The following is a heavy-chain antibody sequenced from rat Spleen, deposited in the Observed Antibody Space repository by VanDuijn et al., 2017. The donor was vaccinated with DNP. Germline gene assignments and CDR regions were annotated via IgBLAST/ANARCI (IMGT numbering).Heavy chain of an antibody. V-gene: IGHV5-31*01. D-gene: IGHD1-11*01. CDR2: ITNTGGST. CDR3: TRATTEGMAY. Sequence: EVQLVESGGGLVQPGRSLKLSCVASGFTFNNYWMTWIRQAPGKGLEWVASITNTGGSTYYPESVKGRFPISRDNAKSTLDLQMNSLRSEDTATYYCTRATTEGMAYWGQGTLVTVSS. J-gene: IGHJ3*01. CDR1: GFTFNNYW.